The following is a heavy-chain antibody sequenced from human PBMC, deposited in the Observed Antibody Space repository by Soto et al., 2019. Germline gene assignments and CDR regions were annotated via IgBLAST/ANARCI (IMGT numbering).Heavy chain of an antibody. D-gene: IGHD2-15*01. CDR1: GGTFSSYT. Sequence: QVQLVQSGAEVKKPGSSVKVSCKASGGTFSSYTISWVRQAPGQGLEWMGRIIPILGIANYAQKFQGRVTITADKSTSTAYMELSSLRSEDTAVYYCARGLVRGSCYREDWGQGTLVTVSS. J-gene: IGHJ4*02. CDR3: ARGLVRGSCYRED. V-gene: IGHV1-69*02. CDR2: IIPILGIA.